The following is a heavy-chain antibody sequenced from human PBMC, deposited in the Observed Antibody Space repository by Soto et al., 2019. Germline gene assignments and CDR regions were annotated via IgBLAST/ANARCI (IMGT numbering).Heavy chain of an antibody. J-gene: IGHJ6*03. D-gene: IGHD2-15*01. Sequence: GASVKVSCKASGYTLTSYAMHWVRQAPGQRLEWMGWINAGNGNTKYSQKFQGRVTITRDTSASTAYMELSSLRSEDTAVYYCAREYCSGGSCYIFDYYYYYMDVWGKGTTVTVSS. CDR3: AREYCSGGSCYIFDYYYYYMDV. CDR2: INAGNGNT. V-gene: IGHV1-3*01. CDR1: GYTLTSYA.